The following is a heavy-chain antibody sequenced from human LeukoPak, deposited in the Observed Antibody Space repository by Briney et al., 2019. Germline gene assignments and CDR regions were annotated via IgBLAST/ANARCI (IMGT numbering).Heavy chain of an antibody. CDR1: GFTFSSYS. Sequence: PGGSLRLSCAASGFTFSSYSMNWVRQAPGKGLEWVSSISSISSYIYYADSVKGRFTVSRDNAKNSLYLQMDSLRAEDTAVYYCARDPSGTYYPRVSGALDIWGQGTMVTVSS. J-gene: IGHJ3*02. D-gene: IGHD1-26*01. V-gene: IGHV3-21*01. CDR3: ARDPSGTYYPRVSGALDI. CDR2: ISSISSYI.